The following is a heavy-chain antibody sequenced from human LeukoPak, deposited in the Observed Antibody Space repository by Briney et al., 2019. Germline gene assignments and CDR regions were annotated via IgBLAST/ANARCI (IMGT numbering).Heavy chain of an antibody. Sequence: SETLSLTCTVSGGSISSYFWSWIRQPPGKGLEWIGYIYYSGSTNYNPSLKSRVTISVDTSKNQFSLKLSSVTAADTAVYYCARHRKSYYYGMDVWGQGTTVTVSS. J-gene: IGHJ6*02. CDR2: IYYSGST. V-gene: IGHV4-59*08. CDR1: GGSISSYF. D-gene: IGHD1-14*01. CDR3: ARHRKSYYYGMDV.